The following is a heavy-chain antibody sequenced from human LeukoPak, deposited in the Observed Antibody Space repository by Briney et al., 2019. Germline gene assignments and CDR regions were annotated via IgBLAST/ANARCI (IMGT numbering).Heavy chain of an antibody. D-gene: IGHD6-13*01. CDR1: GFTFSSYA. J-gene: IGHJ4*02. CDR2: ISGSDGRL. CDR3: ARVGGSSWYYFDY. V-gene: IGHV3-23*01. Sequence: GGSLRLSCAASGFTFSSYAMSWVRQAPGKGLEWVSAISGSDGRLFYADSVKGRFTISRDNSKNTLYLQMNSLRAEDTAVYYCARVGGSSWYYFDYWGQGTLVTVSS.